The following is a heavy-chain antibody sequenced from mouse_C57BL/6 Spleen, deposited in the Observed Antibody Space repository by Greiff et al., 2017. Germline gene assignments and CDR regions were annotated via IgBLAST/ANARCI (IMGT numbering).Heavy chain of an antibody. Sequence: EVMLVESEGGLVQPGSSMKLSCTASGFTFSDYYMAWVRQVPEKGLEWVANINYDGSSTYYLDSLKSRFIISRDNAKNILYLQMSSLKSEDTATYYCARDNFCDGYWYFDVWGTGTTVTVSS. CDR2: INYDGSST. CDR3: ARDNFCDGYWYFDV. CDR1: GFTFSDYY. J-gene: IGHJ1*03. V-gene: IGHV5-16*01.